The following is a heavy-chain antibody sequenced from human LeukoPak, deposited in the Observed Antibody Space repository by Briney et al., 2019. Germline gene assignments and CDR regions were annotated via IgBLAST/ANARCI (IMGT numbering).Heavy chain of an antibody. CDR3: ASGAGWLIDY. V-gene: IGHV4-4*08. J-gene: IGHJ4*02. CDR1: GGHIDSVY. CDR2: IDNSGST. Sequence: SETLTLTCSVSGGHIDSVYWNWIRQPPGKGLEWIGYIDNSGSTKYNPSLQSRITMSRDTSKKQFSLKLTSVTAADTAMYYCASGAGWLIDYWGQGTLVSVSS. D-gene: IGHD6-19*01.